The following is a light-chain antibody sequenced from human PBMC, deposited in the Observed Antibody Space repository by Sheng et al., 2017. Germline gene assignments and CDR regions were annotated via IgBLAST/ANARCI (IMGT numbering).Light chain of an antibody. Sequence: YVLTQPPSVSVAPGQTATITCGGDNIGGKSVHWYQQKPGQAPVVVVHDDRDRPSGIPERFSGSKSGNTATLTISTVEAGDEADYYCQVWVTSDVQARVFGGGTKLTVL. CDR2: DDR. V-gene: IGLV3-21*02. J-gene: IGLJ3*02. CDR1: NIGGKS. CDR3: QVWVTSDVQARV.